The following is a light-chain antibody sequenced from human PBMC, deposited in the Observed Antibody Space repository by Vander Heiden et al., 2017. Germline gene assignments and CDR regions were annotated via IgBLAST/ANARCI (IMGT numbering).Light chain of an antibody. Sequence: QSVFTQPPSVSAAPGQKVAISSSTSSSNIGNSYVSCYQQFRGTAPKLLIYDNDMRPPATPARFSGSKSGTSATLDLTGLQTGDEADYYCGTWDSGLSVGVFGTGTKLTVL. CDR1: SSNIGNSY. V-gene: IGLV1-51*01. CDR3: GTWDSGLSVGV. J-gene: IGLJ3*02. CDR2: DND.